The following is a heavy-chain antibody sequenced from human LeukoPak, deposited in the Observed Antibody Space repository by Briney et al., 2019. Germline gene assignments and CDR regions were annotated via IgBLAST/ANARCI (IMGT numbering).Heavy chain of an antibody. J-gene: IGHJ3*02. D-gene: IGHD6-13*01. CDR2: INHSGST. V-gene: IGHV4-34*01. CDR1: GGSFSGYY. Sequence: PSETLSLTCAVYGGSFSGYYWSWIRQPPGKGLEWIGEINHSGSTNYNPSLKSRVTISVDTSKNQFSLKLSSVTAADTAVYYCARRRSSSWYVTTQHAFDIWGQGTMVTVSS. CDR3: ARRRSSSWYVTTQHAFDI.